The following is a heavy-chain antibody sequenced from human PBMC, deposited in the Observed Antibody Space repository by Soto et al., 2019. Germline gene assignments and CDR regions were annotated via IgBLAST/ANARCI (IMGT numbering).Heavy chain of an antibody. CDR3: AKGGYYGSGSYYKSKYYYYGMDV. V-gene: IGHV3-7*03. D-gene: IGHD3-10*01. CDR2: IKQDGSEK. J-gene: IGHJ6*02. CDR1: GFTFSRYW. Sequence: EVQLVESGGGLVQPGGSLRLSCAASGFTFSRYWMSWVRQAPGKGLEWVANIKQDGSEKYYVDSVKGRFTISRDNAKNSLYLQMNSLRAEDTAVYYCAKGGYYGSGSYYKSKYYYYGMDVWGQGTTVTVSS.